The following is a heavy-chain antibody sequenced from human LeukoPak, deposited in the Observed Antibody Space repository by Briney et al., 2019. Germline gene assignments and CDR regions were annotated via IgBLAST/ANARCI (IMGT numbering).Heavy chain of an antibody. D-gene: IGHD3-22*01. Sequence: PSETLSLTCTVSGGSISSSSYYWGWIRQPPGKGLEWIGSIYYSGSTYYNPSLKSRVTISVDTSKNQFSLKLSSVTAADTAVYYCASLIVMVITNNRYFDYWGQGTLVTVSS. V-gene: IGHV4-39*01. CDR3: ASLIVMVITNNRYFDY. CDR1: GGSISSSSYY. CDR2: IYYSGST. J-gene: IGHJ4*02.